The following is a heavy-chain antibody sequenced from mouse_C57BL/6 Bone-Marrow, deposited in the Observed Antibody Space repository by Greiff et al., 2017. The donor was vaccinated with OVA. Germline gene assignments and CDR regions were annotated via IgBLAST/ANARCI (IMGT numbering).Heavy chain of an antibody. CDR1: GFTFTNYY. CDR3: ARYKGRVAVDSFDY. D-gene: IGHD1-1*01. J-gene: IGHJ2*01. Sequence: EVQLVESGGGLVQPGDSLSLSCAASGFTFTNYYMSWVRQPPGKALEWLAFIRNKPNGSTTEYSASVKGRFTISRDNSQSNLYLQMNARRAEDSATYYCARYKGRVAVDSFDYWGQGTALTVSS. CDR2: IRNKPNGSTT. V-gene: IGHV7-3*01.